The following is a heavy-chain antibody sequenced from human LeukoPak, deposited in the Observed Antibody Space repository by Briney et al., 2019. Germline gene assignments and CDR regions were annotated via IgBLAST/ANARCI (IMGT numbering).Heavy chain of an antibody. Sequence: GGSLRLSCAASGFTVSSNYMSWVRQAPGKGLEWVSSISSSSSYIYYANSVKGRFTISRDNAENSLYLQMNSLRAEDTAVYYCAREQTYYMDVWGKGTTVTVSS. CDR1: GFTVSSNY. V-gene: IGHV3-21*01. CDR3: AREQTYYMDV. CDR2: ISSSSSYI. J-gene: IGHJ6*03.